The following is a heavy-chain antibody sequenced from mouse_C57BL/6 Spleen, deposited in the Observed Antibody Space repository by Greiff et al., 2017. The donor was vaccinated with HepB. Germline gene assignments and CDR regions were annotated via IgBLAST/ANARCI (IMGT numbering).Heavy chain of an antibody. D-gene: IGHD1-1*01. Sequence: QVQLQQPGAELVRPGSSVKLSCKASGYTFTSYWMHWVKQRPIQGLEWIGNIDPSDSETHYNQKFKDKATLTVDKSSSTAYMQLSSLTSEDSAVYYCARELYYGSSYRYFDVWGTGTTVTVSS. J-gene: IGHJ1*03. CDR2: IDPSDSET. V-gene: IGHV1-52*01. CDR3: ARELYYGSSYRYFDV. CDR1: GYTFTSYW.